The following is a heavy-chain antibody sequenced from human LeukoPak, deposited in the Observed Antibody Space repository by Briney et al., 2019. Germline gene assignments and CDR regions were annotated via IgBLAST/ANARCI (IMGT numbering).Heavy chain of an antibody. CDR1: GGSISSYY. D-gene: IGHD6-19*01. J-gene: IGHJ6*02. V-gene: IGHV4-59*12. CDR3: ARDSSGWGPYYYYYYGMDV. Sequence: SETLSLTCTVSGGSISSYYWSWIRQPPGKGLEWIGYIYYSGTTNYNPSLKSRVTISVDTSKNQFSLKLSSVTAADTAVYYCARDSSGWGPYYYYYYGMDVWGQGTTVTVSS. CDR2: IYYSGTT.